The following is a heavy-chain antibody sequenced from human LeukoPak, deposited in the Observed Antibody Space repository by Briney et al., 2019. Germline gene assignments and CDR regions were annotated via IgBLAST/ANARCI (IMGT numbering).Heavy chain of an antibody. J-gene: IGHJ3*02. CDR2: ISYDGSNK. CDR1: GLTFSSYA. CDR3: ARETYYYDSSRRNAFDI. V-gene: IGHV3-30-3*01. Sequence: PGRSLRLSCAASGLTFSSYAMHWVRQAPGKGLEWVAVISYDGSNKYYADSVKGRFTISRDNSKNTLYLQMNSLRAEDTAVYYCARETYYYDSSRRNAFDIWGQGTMVTVSS. D-gene: IGHD3-22*01.